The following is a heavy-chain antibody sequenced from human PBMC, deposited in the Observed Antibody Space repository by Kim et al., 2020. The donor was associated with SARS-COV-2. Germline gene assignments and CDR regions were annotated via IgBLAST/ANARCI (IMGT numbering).Heavy chain of an antibody. V-gene: IGHV3-7*01. D-gene: IGHD6-13*01. CDR1: GFTFSSYW. J-gene: IGHJ6*02. Sequence: GGSLRLSCAASGFTFSSYWMSWVRQAPGKGLEWVANIKQDGSEKYYVDSVKGRFTISRDNAKNSLYLQMNSLRAEDTAVYYCARGYSSSWYRDYYYYYGMDVWGQGTTVTVSS. CDR2: IKQDGSEK. CDR3: ARGYSSSWYRDYYYYYGMDV.